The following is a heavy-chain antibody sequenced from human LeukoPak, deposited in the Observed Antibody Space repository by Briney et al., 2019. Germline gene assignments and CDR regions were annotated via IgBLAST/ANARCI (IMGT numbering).Heavy chain of an antibody. V-gene: IGHV1-69*13. CDR3: ARDSSGWYDY. CDR2: IIPIFGTA. Sequence: WASVKVSCKASGGTFSSYAISWVRQAPGQGLKWMGGIIPIFGTANYAQKFQGRVTITADESTSTAYMELSSLRSEDTAVYYCARDSSGWYDYWGQGTLVTVSS. D-gene: IGHD6-19*01. J-gene: IGHJ4*02. CDR1: GGTFSSYA.